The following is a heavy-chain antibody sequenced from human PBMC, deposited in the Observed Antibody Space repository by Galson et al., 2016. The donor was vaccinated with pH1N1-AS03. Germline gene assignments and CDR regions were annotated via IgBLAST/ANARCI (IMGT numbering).Heavy chain of an antibody. CDR3: ARLSDQVCCHFDL. V-gene: IGHV4-61*05. CDR2: THSSGKI. J-gene: IGHJ2*01. Sequence: ETLSLTCTVSGGSSSEYSSSEYYWNWNRQPPGQGLEWIGYTHSSGKINYNPSLKSRVTISLATSKNQFSLKLSSVTAADTAVYYCARLSDQVCCHFDLWGRGTLVTVSS. D-gene: IGHD2-2*01. CDR1: GGSSSEYSSSEYY.